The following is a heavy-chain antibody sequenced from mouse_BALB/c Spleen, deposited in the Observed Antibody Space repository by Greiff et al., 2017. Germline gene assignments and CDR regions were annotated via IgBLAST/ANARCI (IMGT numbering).Heavy chain of an antibody. Sequence: DVKLQESGAELVRPGALVKLSCKASGFNIKDYYMHWVKQRPEQGLEWIGWIDPENGNTIYDPKFQGKASITADTSSNTAYLQLSSLTSEDTAVYYCARRGDYWGQGTSVTVSS. CDR2: IDPENGNT. CDR3: ARRGDY. V-gene: IGHV14-1*02. CDR1: GFNIKDYY. J-gene: IGHJ4*01.